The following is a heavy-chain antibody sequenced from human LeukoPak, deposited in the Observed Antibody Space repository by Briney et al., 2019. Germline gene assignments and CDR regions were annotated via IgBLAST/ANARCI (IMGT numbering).Heavy chain of an antibody. CDR3: ARWDMVRGSIDY. V-gene: IGHV4-59*01. Sequence: SETLSLTCTVSGGSISSYYWSWLRQPPGKGLEWIGYIYYSGSTNYNPSLKSRVTISVDTSKNQFSLKLSSVTAADTAVYYCARWDMVRGSIDYWGQGTLVTVSS. J-gene: IGHJ4*02. CDR1: GGSISSYY. CDR2: IYYSGST. D-gene: IGHD3-10*01.